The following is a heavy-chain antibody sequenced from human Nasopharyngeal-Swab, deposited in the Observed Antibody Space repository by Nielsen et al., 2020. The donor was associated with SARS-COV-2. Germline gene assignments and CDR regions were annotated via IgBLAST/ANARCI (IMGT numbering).Heavy chain of an antibody. CDR2: FDPEDGET. CDR1: GYTLTQLS. D-gene: IGHD3-10*01. V-gene: IGHV1-24*01. J-gene: IGHJ6*02. CDR3: PRVDVRDDYYYGMDV. Sequence: SVQDTCQVSGYTLTQLSMQWVRHAPANGREWMGGFDPEDGETIYAQKFQGRVMITADKPTSTAYMELSSLRSEDTAVYYCPRVDVRDDYYYGMDVWGQGTTVTVSS.